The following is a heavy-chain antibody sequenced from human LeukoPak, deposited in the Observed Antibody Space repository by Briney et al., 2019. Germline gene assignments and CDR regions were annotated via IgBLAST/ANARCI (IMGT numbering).Heavy chain of an antibody. CDR2: IYSGGST. V-gene: IGHV3-53*04. J-gene: IGHJ6*02. CDR1: GFTVSSNY. D-gene: IGHD2-21*02. Sequence: GGSLRLSCAASGFTVSSNYMSWVRQAPGKGLEWVSVIYSGGSTYYADSVKGRFTISRHNSKNTLYLQMNSLRAEDTAVSYCARERAYCGGDCYPMNYYYYGMDVWGQGTTVTVSS. CDR3: ARERAYCGGDCYPMNYYYYGMDV.